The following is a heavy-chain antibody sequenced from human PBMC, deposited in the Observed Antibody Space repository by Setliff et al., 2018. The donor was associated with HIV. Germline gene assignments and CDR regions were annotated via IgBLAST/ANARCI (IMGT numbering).Heavy chain of an antibody. CDR2: ISGSGGST. D-gene: IGHD2-8*01. CDR1: GFTFSSYA. CDR3: ARTEEWWRPFDY. V-gene: IGHV3-23*01. J-gene: IGHJ4*02. Sequence: PGGSLRLSCAASGFTFSSYAMAWVRQAPGKGLEWVSAISGSGGSTYYSDSVKGRFTISRDNAKNSLYLQMNSLRAEDTAVYYCARTEEWWRPFDYWGQGTLVTVSS.